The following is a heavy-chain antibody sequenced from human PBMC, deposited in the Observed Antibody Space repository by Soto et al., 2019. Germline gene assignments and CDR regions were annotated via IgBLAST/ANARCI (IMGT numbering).Heavy chain of an antibody. J-gene: IGHJ4*02. CDR2: VYNSRST. Sequence: PSETLSLTCTVSGGSVSSGNFFWSWIRQPPGKGLEWVGYVYNSRSTKYNPSLKSRVTISVDTSKNQFSLKMSSVTAADTAVYYCARGLVVTYYFDYWGQGTLVTVYS. V-gene: IGHV4-61*01. D-gene: IGHD3-22*01. CDR1: GGSVSSGNFF. CDR3: ARGLVVTYYFDY.